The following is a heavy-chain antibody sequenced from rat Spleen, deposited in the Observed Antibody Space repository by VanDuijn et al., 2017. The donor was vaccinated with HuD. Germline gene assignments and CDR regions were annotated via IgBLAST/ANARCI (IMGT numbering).Heavy chain of an antibody. V-gene: IGHV5-29*01. CDR2: ISYDGSST. CDR1: GFTFSDYY. CDR3: ARRAYYGYGYYFDY. J-gene: IGHJ2*01. D-gene: IGHD1-7*01. Sequence: EVQLVESDGGLVQPGRSLKLSCAASGFTFSDYYMAWVRQAPTKGLEWVATISYDGSSTYYRDSVKGRFTISSDNAKSTLYLQMDSLRSEDTATYYCARRAYYGYGYYFDYWGQGVMVTVSS.